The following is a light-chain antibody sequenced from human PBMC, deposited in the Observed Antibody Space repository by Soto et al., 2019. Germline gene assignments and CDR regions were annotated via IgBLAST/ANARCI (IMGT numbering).Light chain of an antibody. CDR2: DAS. V-gene: IGKV3-15*01. CDR1: QSVSSN. CDR3: HHYHQSPIT. J-gene: IGKJ4*01. Sequence: EIVMTQSPATLSVSPGERATLSCRASQSVSSNLAGYQQKPGQAPRLLLYDASTRATGIPARFSGSGSGTEFNLTISSLQADDFSLYYCHHYHQSPITFGGGTKVDIK.